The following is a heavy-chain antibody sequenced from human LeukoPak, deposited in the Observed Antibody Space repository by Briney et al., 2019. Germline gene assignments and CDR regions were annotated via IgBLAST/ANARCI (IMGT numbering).Heavy chain of an antibody. CDR1: GFTFDDYG. Sequence: PGGPLRLSCAASGFTFDDYGMSWVRQAPGTGLEWVSGISWNSGSIDYADSVKGRSTISRDNAKNSLYLQMNSLRAEDTALYYCVKDYYMDVWGKGTTVTISS. J-gene: IGHJ6*03. CDR3: VKDYYMDV. CDR2: ISWNSGSI. V-gene: IGHV3-9*01.